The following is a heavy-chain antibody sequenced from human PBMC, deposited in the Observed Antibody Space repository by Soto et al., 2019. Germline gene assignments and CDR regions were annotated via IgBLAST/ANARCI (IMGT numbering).Heavy chain of an antibody. CDR3: AKELGGYSYGYELDH. CDR1: GFTFDIYA. V-gene: IGHV3-9*01. CDR2: ISWNSGTR. J-gene: IGHJ4*02. D-gene: IGHD5-18*01. Sequence: EVQLVDSGGGLEQPGRSLRLSCAASGFTFDIYAMHWVRQAPGKGLEWVSSISWNSGTRGYADSVKGRFTISRDNAKNSLYLQMDSLRNEDTAFYYCAKELGGYSYGYELDHWGQGTLVAVSS.